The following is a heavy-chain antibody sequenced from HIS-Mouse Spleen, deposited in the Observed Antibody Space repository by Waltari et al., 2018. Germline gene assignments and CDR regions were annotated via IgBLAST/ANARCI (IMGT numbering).Heavy chain of an antibody. CDR1: GGSISSSSYY. J-gene: IGHJ6*02. CDR3: ARDTTTGDYYYYGMDV. V-gene: IGHV4-39*02. CDR2: IYYSGST. D-gene: IGHD1-1*01. Sequence: QLQLQESGPGLVKPSETLSLTCTVSGGSISSSSYYWGWIRQPPGKGLEWIGSIYYSGSTYYNPSLKSRVTISVDTSKNQFSLKLSSVTAADTAVYYCARDTTTGDYYYYGMDVWGQGTTVTVSS.